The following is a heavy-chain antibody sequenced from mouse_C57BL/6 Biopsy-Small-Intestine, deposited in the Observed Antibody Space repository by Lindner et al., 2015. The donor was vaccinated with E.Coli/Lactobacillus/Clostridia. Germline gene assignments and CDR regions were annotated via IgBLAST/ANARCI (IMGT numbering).Heavy chain of an antibody. Sequence: SVKVSCKASGYTFTAYYMHVGATRPLDAPGQGLEWMGCIQTLTLVTQSMHRSFEGRVTLTRDTSIRTGYMELSGLRSDDTAVYYCARDILGSRGRYFDLWGQGFTLSVSS. CDR1: GYTFTAYY. CDR3: ARDILGSRGRYFDL. V-gene: IGHV1-18*01. D-gene: IGHD1-3*01. CDR2: IQTLTLVT. J-gene: IGHJ2*01.